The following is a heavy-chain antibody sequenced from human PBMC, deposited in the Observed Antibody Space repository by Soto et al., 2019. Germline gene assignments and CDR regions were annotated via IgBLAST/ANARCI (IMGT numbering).Heavy chain of an antibody. Sequence: EVQLVDSGGDLIQPGGSLRLSCGASGFTVSGNSLSWVRQAPGKGLGWVSYIYIDGSTYYADSVRGGFTLTRDNSEKALFLQMKILRVEDTAVYYCERNAGSGTAVAGSQYSVMEVWGQGTKVSVPS. V-gene: IGHV3-53*01. CDR2: IYIDGST. J-gene: IGHJ6*02. CDR3: ERNAGSGTAVAGSQYSVMEV. CDR1: GFTVSGNS. D-gene: IGHD6-19*01.